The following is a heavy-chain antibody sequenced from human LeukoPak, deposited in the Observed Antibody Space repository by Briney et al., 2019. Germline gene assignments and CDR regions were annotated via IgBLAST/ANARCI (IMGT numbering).Heavy chain of an antibody. CDR2: ISSSSSYI. CDR3: ARDGDGYNTAEVFDY. D-gene: IGHD5-24*01. J-gene: IGHJ4*02. Sequence: PGGSLRLSCAASGFTFSSYSMNWVRQAPGKGLEWVSSISSSSSYIYYADSVKGRFTISRDNAKNSLYLQMNGLRAEDTAVYYCARDGDGYNTAEVFDYWGQGTLVTVSS. CDR1: GFTFSSYS. V-gene: IGHV3-21*01.